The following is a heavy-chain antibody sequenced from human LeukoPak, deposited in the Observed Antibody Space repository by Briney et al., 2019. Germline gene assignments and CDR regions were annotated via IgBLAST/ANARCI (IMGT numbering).Heavy chain of an antibody. CDR2: VYHSGST. CDR3: AREAGRWIQLWLPYNWFDP. V-gene: IGHV4-38-2*02. Sequence: SETLSLTCTVSGYSISSGYYWGWIRQPPGKGLEWIGSVYHSGSTYYNPSLKSRVTISVDTSKNQFSLKLSSVTAADTAVYYCAREAGRWIQLWLPYNWFDPWGQGTLVTVSS. J-gene: IGHJ5*02. CDR1: GYSISSGYY. D-gene: IGHD5-18*01.